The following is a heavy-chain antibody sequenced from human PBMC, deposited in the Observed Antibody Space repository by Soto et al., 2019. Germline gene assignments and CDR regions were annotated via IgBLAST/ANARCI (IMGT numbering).Heavy chain of an antibody. CDR3: ARCITEGYCTITGCYSRPLYGMDV. Sequence: ASVKVSCKASGYTFTSYGINWVRQAPGQGLEWMGWINAYNGNTNYAQKFQGRVTVTRDTPTSTAYMELSRLTSDDTAVYYCARCITEGYCTITGCYSRPLYGMDVWGQGTTVTVSS. CDR1: GYTFTSYG. D-gene: IGHD2-2*01. CDR2: INAYNGNT. V-gene: IGHV1-18*04. J-gene: IGHJ6*02.